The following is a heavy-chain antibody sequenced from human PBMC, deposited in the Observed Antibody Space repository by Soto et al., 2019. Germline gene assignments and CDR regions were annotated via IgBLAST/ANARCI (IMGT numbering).Heavy chain of an antibody. Sequence: GGSLRLSCAASGFTFSSYGMHWVRQAPGKGLEWVAVISYDGSNKYYADSVKGRFTISRDNSKNTLYLQMNSLRAEDTAVYYCARGSRGYDFWSGYYYQPVFDYWGQGTLVTVSS. J-gene: IGHJ4*02. D-gene: IGHD3-3*01. CDR3: ARGSRGYDFWSGYYYQPVFDY. CDR1: GFTFSSYG. CDR2: ISYDGSNK. V-gene: IGHV3-30*03.